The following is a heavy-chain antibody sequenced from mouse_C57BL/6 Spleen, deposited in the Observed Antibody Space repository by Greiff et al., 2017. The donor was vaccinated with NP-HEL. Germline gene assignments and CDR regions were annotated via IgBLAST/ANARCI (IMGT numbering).Heavy chain of an antibody. CDR1: GYAFSSYW. Sequence: QVQLQQSGAELVKPGASVKISCKASGYAFSSYWMNWVKQRPGKGLEWIGQIYPGDGDTNYNGKFKGKATLTADKSSSTAYMQLSSLTSEDSAVYFCARYETGTLYFDYRGEGTTLTVSS. J-gene: IGHJ2*01. CDR3: ARYETGTLYFDY. CDR2: IYPGDGDT. D-gene: IGHD4-1*01. V-gene: IGHV1-80*01.